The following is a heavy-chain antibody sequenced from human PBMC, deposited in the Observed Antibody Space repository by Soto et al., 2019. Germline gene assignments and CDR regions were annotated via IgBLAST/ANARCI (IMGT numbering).Heavy chain of an antibody. CDR1: GGSISSGGYY. J-gene: IGHJ5*02. CDR3: ARVAAAGRLYNWFDP. D-gene: IGHD6-13*01. V-gene: IGHV4-31*03. Sequence: QVQLQESGPGLVKPSQTLSLTCTVSGGSISSGGYYWSWIRQHPGKRLEWTGYIYYSGSTYYNPSLKSRVTISVDTSKNQFSLKLSSVTAADTAVYYCARVAAAGRLYNWFDPWGQGTLVTVSS. CDR2: IYYSGST.